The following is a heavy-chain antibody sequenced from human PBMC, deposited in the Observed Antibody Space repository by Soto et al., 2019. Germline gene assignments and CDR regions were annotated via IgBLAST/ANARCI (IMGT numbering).Heavy chain of an antibody. CDR1: GGSISSGGYY. V-gene: IGHV4-31*03. J-gene: IGHJ4*02. Sequence: SETLSLTCTVSGGSISSGGYYWSWIRQHPGKGLEWIGYIYYSGSTYYNPSLKSRVTISVDTSKNQFSLKLSSVTAADTAVYYCARSPGAYSGYEATYYFDDSGQGTPVTVSS. D-gene: IGHD5-12*01. CDR2: IYYSGST. CDR3: ARSPGAYSGYEATYYFDD.